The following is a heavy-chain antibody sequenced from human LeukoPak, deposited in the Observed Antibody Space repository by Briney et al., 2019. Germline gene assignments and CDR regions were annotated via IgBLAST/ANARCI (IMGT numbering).Heavy chain of an antibody. CDR3: ARDRRQYSSSFYYYGMDV. D-gene: IGHD6-6*01. J-gene: IGHJ6*02. Sequence: GGSLRLSCAASGFTVSSNYMSWVRQAPGKGLEWVSVIHSGGSTYYADSVKGRFTISRHNSKNTLYLQMNSLRAEDTAVYYCARDRRQYSSSFYYYGMDVWGQGTTVTVSS. CDR1: GFTVSSNY. V-gene: IGHV3-53*04. CDR2: IHSGGST.